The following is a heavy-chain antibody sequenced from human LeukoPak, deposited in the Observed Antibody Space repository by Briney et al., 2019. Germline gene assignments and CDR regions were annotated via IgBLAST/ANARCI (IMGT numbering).Heavy chain of an antibody. D-gene: IGHD2-2*01. CDR2: ISGSGGST. Sequence: PGWSLRLSCAASGFTFSSYAMSWVRQAPGKGLEWVSAISGSGGSTYYADSVKGRFTISRDNSKNTLYLQMNSLRAEDTAVYYCAKDGGWDIVVVPAVYYYYGMDVWGKGTTVTVSS. V-gene: IGHV3-23*01. CDR1: GFTFSSYA. CDR3: AKDGGWDIVVVPAVYYYYGMDV. J-gene: IGHJ6*04.